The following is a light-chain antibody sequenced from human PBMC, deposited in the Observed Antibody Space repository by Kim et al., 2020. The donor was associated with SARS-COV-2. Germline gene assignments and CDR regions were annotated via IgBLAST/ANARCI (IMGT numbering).Light chain of an antibody. V-gene: IGKV3-11*01. J-gene: IGKJ1*01. CDR3: QQRDNWT. CDR2: DAS. CDR1: QGINSY. Sequence: RSLSPGERATHSCRASQGINSYLAWYQQRPGQAPRLLIFDASHRATSIPARFSGSGSGTDFTLTISSLEPEEFAVYYCQQRDNWTFGQGTKVDIK.